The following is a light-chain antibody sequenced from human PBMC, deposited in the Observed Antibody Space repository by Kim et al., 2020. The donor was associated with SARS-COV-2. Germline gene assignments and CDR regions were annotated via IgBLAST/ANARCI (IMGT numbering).Light chain of an antibody. Sequence: LSLSPGDSSTLSCRAGQSVSSSYLAWYQQKPGQAPRLLIYGASSRATGIPDRFSGSGSGTDFTLTISRLEPEDFAVYYCQQYGSSFGPGTKVDIK. CDR2: GAS. CDR3: QQYGSS. J-gene: IGKJ3*01. V-gene: IGKV3-20*01. CDR1: QSVSSSY.